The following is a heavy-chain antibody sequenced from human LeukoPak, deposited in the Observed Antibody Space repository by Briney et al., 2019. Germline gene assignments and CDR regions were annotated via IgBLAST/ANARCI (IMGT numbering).Heavy chain of an antibody. CDR3: ARDGQYDYVWGSYRPNAFDI. J-gene: IGHJ3*02. CDR2: INPNSGGT. Sequence: ASVKVSCTASGYTFTGYYMHWVRQAPGQGLEWMGWINPNSGGTNYAQKFQGRVTMTRDTSISTAYMELSRLRSDDTAVYYCARDGQYDYVWGSYRPNAFDIWGQGTMVTVSS. CDR1: GYTFTGYY. V-gene: IGHV1-2*02. D-gene: IGHD3-16*02.